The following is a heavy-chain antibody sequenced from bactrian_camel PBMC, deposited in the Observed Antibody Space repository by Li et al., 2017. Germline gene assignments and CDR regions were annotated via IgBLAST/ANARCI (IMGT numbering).Heavy chain of an antibody. D-gene: IGHD3*01. J-gene: IGHJ6*01. CDR1: GNIYSSTY. V-gene: IGHV3S53*01. CDR3: AADRSCLLPPDFGY. Sequence: HVQLVESGGGSVQAGGSLRLSCVASGNIYSSTYMAWFRQAPGKEREGVARIYRGDSSTYYADSVKGRFTISQDNAKNSVYLQMDNLKPEDTAKYYCAADRSCLLPPDFGYWGQGTQVTVS. CDR2: IYRGDSST.